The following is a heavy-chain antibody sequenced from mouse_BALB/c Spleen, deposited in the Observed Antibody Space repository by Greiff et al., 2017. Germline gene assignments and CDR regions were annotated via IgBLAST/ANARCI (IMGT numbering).Heavy chain of an antibody. D-gene: IGHD2-10*01. J-gene: IGHJ4*01. CDR3: AGDYPYRAMDY. CDR1: GYSITSGYY. V-gene: IGHV3-6*02. Sequence: ESGPGLVKPSQSLSLTCSVTGYSITSGYYWNWIRQFPGNKLEWMGYISYDGSNNYNPSLKNRISITRDTSKNQFFLKLNSVTTEDTATYYCAGDYPYRAMDYWGQGTSVTVSS. CDR2: ISYDGSN.